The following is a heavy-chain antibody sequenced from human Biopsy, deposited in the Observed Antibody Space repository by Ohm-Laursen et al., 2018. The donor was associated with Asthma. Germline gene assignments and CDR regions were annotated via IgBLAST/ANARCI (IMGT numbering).Heavy chain of an antibody. D-gene: IGHD3-16*01. V-gene: IGHV1-24*01. CDR1: GSSLTKIS. J-gene: IGHJ5*02. Sequence: ASVKVSCKVSGSSLTKISMHWVRQAPGKGLEWLGGFDAEDGETIYAQGFEGRVTMMEESFTNTAYLELRSLRSEDTAVYYCANSVSFAVWDWFDPWGQGTRVTVSS. CDR2: FDAEDGET. CDR3: ANSVSFAVWDWFDP.